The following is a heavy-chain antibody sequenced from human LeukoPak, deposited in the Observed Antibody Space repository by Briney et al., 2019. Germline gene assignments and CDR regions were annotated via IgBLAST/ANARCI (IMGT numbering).Heavy chain of an antibody. CDR2: IKQDGSEK. V-gene: IGHV3-7*01. J-gene: IGHJ6*02. D-gene: IGHD2-2*02. Sequence: PGGSLRLSCAASGFTFSSYWMSWVRQAPGKGLEWVANIKQDGSEKYYVDSVKGRFTISRDNAKNSLYLQMNSLRAEDTAVYYCARIDIVVVPATIRDYYYYGMDVWGQGTTVTVSS. CDR3: ARIDIVVVPATIRDYYYYGMDV. CDR1: GFTFSSYW.